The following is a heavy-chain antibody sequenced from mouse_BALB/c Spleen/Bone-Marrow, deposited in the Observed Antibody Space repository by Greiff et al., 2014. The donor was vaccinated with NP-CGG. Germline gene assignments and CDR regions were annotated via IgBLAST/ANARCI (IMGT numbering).Heavy chain of an antibody. D-gene: IGHD2-2*01. V-gene: IGHV2-2*02. J-gene: IGHJ1*01. CDR3: ARKGYTGYFDV. CDR1: GFSLTTYG. CDR2: IWSGGGT. Sequence: VMLVESGPGLVKPSQSLSITCTVSGFSLTTYGLHWVRQSPGKGLEWLGVIWSGGGTDYNAAFISRLIITEDNSKSQVFFKMNSLQTNDTAMYYCARKGYTGYFDVWGAGTTVTVSS.